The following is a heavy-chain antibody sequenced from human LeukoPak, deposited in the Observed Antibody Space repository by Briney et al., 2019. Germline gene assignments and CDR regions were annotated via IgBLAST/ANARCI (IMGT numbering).Heavy chain of an antibody. CDR1: GFTFSSYA. D-gene: IGHD3-10*02. V-gene: IGHV3-23*01. J-gene: IGHJ4*02. Sequence: GGSLRLSCAASGFTFSSYAMSWVRQAPGKGLEWVSVISGSGGSTYYADSVKGRFIISRDNAKNSLYLQMTSLRAEDTAVYYCATDDHVNWHHYWGQGTLVTVSS. CDR2: ISGSGGST. CDR3: ATDDHVNWHHY.